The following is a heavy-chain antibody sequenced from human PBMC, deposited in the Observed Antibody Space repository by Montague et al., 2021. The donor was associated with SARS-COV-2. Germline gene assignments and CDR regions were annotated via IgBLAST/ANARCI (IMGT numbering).Heavy chain of an antibody. CDR1: GYSFTSYW. CDR3: ARLSYYGSGSYPFDY. Sequence: QSGAEVKKPGESLKISCKGSGYSFTSYWIGWVRQMPGKGPEWMGIIYPGDSDTRYSPSFQGQVTISADKSISTAYLQWSSLKASDTAMYYCARLSYYGSGSYPFDYWGQGTLVTVSS. D-gene: IGHD3-10*01. CDR2: IYPGDSDT. V-gene: IGHV5-51*01. J-gene: IGHJ4*02.